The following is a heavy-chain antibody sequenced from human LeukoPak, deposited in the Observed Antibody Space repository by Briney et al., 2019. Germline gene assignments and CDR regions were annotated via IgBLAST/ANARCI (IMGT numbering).Heavy chain of an antibody. Sequence: PSQTLSLTCTVSGGSISSGDYYWSWIRQPPGEGLEWIGYIYYSGSTYYNPSLKSRVTISVDTSKNQFSLKLSSVTAADTAVYYCARGGATHNWFDPWGQGTLVTVSS. CDR2: IYYSGST. D-gene: IGHD1-26*01. J-gene: IGHJ5*02. V-gene: IGHV4-30-4*01. CDR3: ARGGATHNWFDP. CDR1: GGSISSGDYY.